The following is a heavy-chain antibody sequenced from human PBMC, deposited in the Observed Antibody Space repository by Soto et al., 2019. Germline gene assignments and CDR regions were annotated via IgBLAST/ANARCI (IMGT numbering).Heavy chain of an antibody. J-gene: IGHJ4*02. D-gene: IGHD4-17*01. Sequence: QVQLVQSGAEVKKPGASVKVSCKASGYTFTSYAMHWVRQAPGQRLEWMGWINAGNGNTKYSQKFQGRVTITRDTSASTAYMELSSLRSEDTAVYYCARVRVTTGGYYFDYWGQGTLVTVSS. CDR1: GYTFTSYA. CDR2: INAGNGNT. V-gene: IGHV1-3*01. CDR3: ARVRVTTGGYYFDY.